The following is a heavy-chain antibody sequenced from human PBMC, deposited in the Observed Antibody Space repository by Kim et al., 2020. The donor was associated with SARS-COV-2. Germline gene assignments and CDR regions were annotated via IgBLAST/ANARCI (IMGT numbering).Heavy chain of an antibody. CDR2: K. D-gene: IGHD1-20*01. CDR3: AKDLSGDNWNY. J-gene: IGHJ4*02. Sequence: KYYPDSVKGRFTISRDNSKNTLYLQMNSLRAEDTAVYYGAKDLSGDNWNYWGQGTLVTVSS. V-gene: IGHV3-30*02.